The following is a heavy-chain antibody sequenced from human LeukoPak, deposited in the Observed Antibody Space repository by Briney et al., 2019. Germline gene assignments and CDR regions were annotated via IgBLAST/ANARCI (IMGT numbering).Heavy chain of an antibody. CDR1: GFTFSNYA. V-gene: IGHV3-23*01. CDR2: ISGSGGST. D-gene: IGHD3-22*01. CDR3: AKASAMIVVVSKHFDY. Sequence: GGSLRLSCAASGFTFSNYAMSWVRQAPGKGLEWVSAISGSGGSTYYADSAKGRFTISRDNSKNTLYLQLNSLRAEDTAVYYCAKASAMIVVVSKHFDYWGQGTLVTVSS. J-gene: IGHJ4*02.